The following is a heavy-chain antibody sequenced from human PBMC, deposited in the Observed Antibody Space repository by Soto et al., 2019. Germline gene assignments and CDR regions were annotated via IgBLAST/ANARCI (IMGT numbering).Heavy chain of an antibody. CDR1: GFTFSSYG. V-gene: IGHV3-30*18. D-gene: IGHD5-18*01. J-gene: IGHJ4*02. CDR3: AKGEGHYSYGPGHFDY. CDR2: ISYDGSNK. Sequence: QVQLVESGGGVVQPGRSLRLSCAASGFTFSSYGMHWVRQAPGKGLEWVAVISYDGSNKYYADSVKGRFTISRDNSKNTLYLQMNSLRAEDTAVYYCAKGEGHYSYGPGHFDYWGQGTLVTVSS.